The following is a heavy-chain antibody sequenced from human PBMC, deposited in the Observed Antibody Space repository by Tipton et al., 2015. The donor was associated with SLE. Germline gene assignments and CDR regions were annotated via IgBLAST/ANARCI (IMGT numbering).Heavy chain of an antibody. V-gene: IGHV4-59*08. CDR3: ARHGDILTGYLHFDY. CDR2: VYYTGST. J-gene: IGHJ4*02. D-gene: IGHD3-9*01. Sequence: TLSLTCSVSGGSIKNYYWSWIRQPPGKGLEWIGHVYYTGSTTFNPSLKSRVTISLDTSKNNFSLKLNSVTAADTAVYYCARHGDILTGYLHFDYWGQGTLVTVSS. CDR1: GGSIKNYY.